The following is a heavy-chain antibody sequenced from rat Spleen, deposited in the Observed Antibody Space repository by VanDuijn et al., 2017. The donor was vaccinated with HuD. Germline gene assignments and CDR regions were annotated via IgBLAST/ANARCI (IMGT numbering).Heavy chain of an antibody. V-gene: IGHV5-22*01. CDR2: ITYEGSST. CDR1: GFTFSDYY. Sequence: EVQLVESGGGLVQPGRSLKLSCAASGFTFSDYYMAWVRQAPNKGLEWVASITYEGSSTYYGDSVKGRFTISRDNAKSTLYLQMDSLRSEDTATYYCTRRVGTTHSFDYWGQGVMVTVSS. CDR3: TRRVGTTHSFDY. D-gene: IGHD1-5*01. J-gene: IGHJ2*01.